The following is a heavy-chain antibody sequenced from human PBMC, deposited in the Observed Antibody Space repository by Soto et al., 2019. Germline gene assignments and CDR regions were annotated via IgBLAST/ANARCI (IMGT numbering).Heavy chain of an antibody. J-gene: IGHJ6*03. CDR3: AKDGVEQRFLESRYYYMDV. D-gene: IGHD3-3*01. V-gene: IGHV3-23*01. CDR2: ISGSGGST. CDR1: GFTFSSYA. Sequence: GGSLRLSCAASGFTFSSYAMSWVRQAPGKGLEWVSAISGSGGSTYYADSVKGRFTISRDNSKNTLYLQMNSLRAEDTAVYYCAKDGVEQRFLESRYYYMDVWGKGTTVTVSS.